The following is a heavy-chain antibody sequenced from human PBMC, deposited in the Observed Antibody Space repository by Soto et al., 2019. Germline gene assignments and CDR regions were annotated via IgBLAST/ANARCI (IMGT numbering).Heavy chain of an antibody. Sequence: VHLQESGPGLVKPSGTVSLTCVVSGGSIRSTNWWAWVRQTPGKGLEWIGEVYHNGTSNYNPSLKGRATISVDRSKDQVSLRLNSVIDADTAVHYCARDLDRYCSVTSCHAMDVWGQGTPVTVSS. CDR2: VYHNGTS. D-gene: IGHD2-15*01. CDR1: GGSIRSTNW. J-gene: IGHJ6*02. CDR3: ARDLDRYCSVTSCHAMDV. V-gene: IGHV4-4*02.